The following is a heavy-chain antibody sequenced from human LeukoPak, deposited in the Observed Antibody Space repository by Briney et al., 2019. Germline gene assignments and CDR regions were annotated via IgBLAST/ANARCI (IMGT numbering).Heavy chain of an antibody. D-gene: IGHD2-8*02. J-gene: IGHJ4*02. CDR1: GFTFTTYA. V-gene: IGHV3-23*01. CDR3: ATYRQVLLPFES. CDR2: ISGSGDST. Sequence: GGSLRLSCAASGFTFTTYAMSWVRQAPGKGLEWVSVISGSGDSTYYADSVKGRFTISRDISKNTLYLQMKSLRAGDTAVYYCATYRQVLLPFESWGQGTLVTVSS.